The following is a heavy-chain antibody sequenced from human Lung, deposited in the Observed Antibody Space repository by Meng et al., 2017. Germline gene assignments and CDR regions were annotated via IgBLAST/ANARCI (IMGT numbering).Heavy chain of an antibody. CDR1: GFTFSTYE. J-gene: IGHJ4*02. Sequence: GESLKISCEASGFTFSTYEMSWVRQAPGKGLEWIAYISSSGETIYYADSVQGRCTISRDNAKNSLFLQVDSLRDEDTAVYYCAREKKYCSDGSCFPFFFDHWDQGALVTSPQ. CDR3: AREKKYCSDGSCFPFFFDH. D-gene: IGHD2-15*01. CDR2: ISSSGETI. V-gene: IGHV3-48*03.